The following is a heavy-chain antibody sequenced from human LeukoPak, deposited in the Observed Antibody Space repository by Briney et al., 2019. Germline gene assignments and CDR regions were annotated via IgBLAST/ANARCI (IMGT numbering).Heavy chain of an antibody. CDR1: GGSISTSNYY. V-gene: IGHV4-39*07. J-gene: IGHJ6*03. CDR2: IFYSGST. CDR3: ARAYYSYMDV. Sequence: SETLSLTCTVSGGSISTSNYYWGWIRQPPGKGLEWIGNIFYSGSTYYSPSLRSRVTISVDTSKNQFSLKLTSVTAADTAVYYCARAYYSYMDVWGKGTTVTVSS.